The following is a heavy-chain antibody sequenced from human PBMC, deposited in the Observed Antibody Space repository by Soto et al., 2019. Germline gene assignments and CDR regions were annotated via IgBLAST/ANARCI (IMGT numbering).Heavy chain of an antibody. CDR2: IYNSGSS. D-gene: IGHD1-26*01. J-gene: IGHJ4*02. CDR1: GGSISNYY. CDR3: ALGYSGSYAIDY. Sequence: SETLSLTCTVSGGSISNYYWSWIRQSPGKGLEWIGYIYNSGSSNYNPALKSRVTISEDTSKNQISLKLSSVTAADTAVYYCALGYSGSYAIDYWGQGTLVTVSS. V-gene: IGHV4-59*08.